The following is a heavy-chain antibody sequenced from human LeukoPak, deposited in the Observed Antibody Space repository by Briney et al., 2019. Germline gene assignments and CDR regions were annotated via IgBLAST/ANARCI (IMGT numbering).Heavy chain of an antibody. J-gene: IGHJ6*03. V-gene: IGHV3-23*01. CDR3: AKGSRSNYLYYYMDV. CDR2: ISGSGGST. Sequence: GGSLRLSCAASGFTFSSYAMSWVRQAPGKGLEWVSAISGSGGSTYYADSVKGRFTISRDNSKNTLYLQMSSLRAEDTAVYFCAKGSRSNYLYYYMDVWGKGTTVTVSS. CDR1: GFTFSSYA. D-gene: IGHD4-11*01.